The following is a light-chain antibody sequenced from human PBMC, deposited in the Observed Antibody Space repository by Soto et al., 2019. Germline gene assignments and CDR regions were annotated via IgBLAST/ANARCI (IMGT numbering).Light chain of an antibody. CDR3: QQYYSTPRT. CDR1: QIVIHTSNNKSY. J-gene: IGKJ2*01. V-gene: IGKV4-1*01. CDR2: WAS. Sequence: DIVMTQSPDSLAVSLGERATINCKSSQIVIHTSNNKSYLAWYRQKAGQPPELLLYWASARDSGVPDRFSGSGSGTDFTLTISSLQAEDVAVYYCQQYYSTPRTFGQGTKVDIK.